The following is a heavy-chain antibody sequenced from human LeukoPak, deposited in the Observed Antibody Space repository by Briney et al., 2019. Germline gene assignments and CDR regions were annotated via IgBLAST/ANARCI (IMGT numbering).Heavy chain of an antibody. CDR1: GYTFTSYA. CDR2: INTNTGNP. V-gene: IGHV7-4-1*02. J-gene: IGHJ5*02. Sequence: GASVKVSCKASGYTFTSYAMNWVRQAPGQGLECMGWINTNTGNPTYAQGFTGRFVFSLDTSVSTAYLQISSLKAEDTAVYYCASAVDTAMAATFGLSWGQGTLVTVSS. D-gene: IGHD5-18*01. CDR3: ASAVDTAMAATFGLS.